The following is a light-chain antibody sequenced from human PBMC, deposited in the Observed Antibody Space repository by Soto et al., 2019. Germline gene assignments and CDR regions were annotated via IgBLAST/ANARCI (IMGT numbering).Light chain of an antibody. V-gene: IGKV3-11*01. Sequence: MVLTQSPAKLSFYPGEIANLSCRASQSVTTYLAWFQQKPGQAPRLLIYDASNRATGIPARFSGSGSGTDFTLTISSLEPEDFAVYYCQQRGNWPPITFGQGTRLEIK. J-gene: IGKJ5*01. CDR1: QSVTTY. CDR3: QQRGNWPPIT. CDR2: DAS.